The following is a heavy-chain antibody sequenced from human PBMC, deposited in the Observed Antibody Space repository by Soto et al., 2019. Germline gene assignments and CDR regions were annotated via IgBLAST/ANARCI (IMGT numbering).Heavy chain of an antibody. CDR1: GFTFSSYA. CDR3: AKDLSPHRDIVVVVAAFFDY. D-gene: IGHD2-15*01. J-gene: IGHJ4*02. CDR2: ISGSGGST. Sequence: EVQLLESGGGLVQPGGSLRLSCAASGFTFSSYAMSWVRQAPGKGLEWVSAISGSGGSTYYADSVKGRFTISRDNSKNTLYLQMNSLRAEDTAVYYCAKDLSPHRDIVVVVAAFFDYWGQGTLVTVSS. V-gene: IGHV3-23*01.